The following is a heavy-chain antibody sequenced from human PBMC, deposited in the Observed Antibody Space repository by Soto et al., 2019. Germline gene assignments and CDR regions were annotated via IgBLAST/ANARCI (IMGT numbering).Heavy chain of an antibody. Sequence: GSLRLSCAASGFTFSGSAVHWVRQASCKGLEWVGRIRSKTKGSATAYAASVKGRFTISRDDSNNTAYLHMSSLKTEDTALYYCTSPAKVGDTVFLNELWGQGNLVTVSA. CDR3: TSPAKVGDTVFLNEL. CDR2: IRSKTKGSAT. D-gene: IGHD2-8*01. CDR1: GFTFSGSA. J-gene: IGHJ4*02. V-gene: IGHV3-73*01.